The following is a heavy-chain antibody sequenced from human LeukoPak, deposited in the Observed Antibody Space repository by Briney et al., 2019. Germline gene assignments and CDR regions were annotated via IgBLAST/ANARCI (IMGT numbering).Heavy chain of an antibody. CDR3: AKDSAYYYGSGSYTLFDY. V-gene: IGHV3-23*01. D-gene: IGHD3-10*01. CDR2: ISGSGGST. CDR1: GFTFSSYA. J-gene: IGHJ4*02. Sequence: GGSLRLSCAASGFTFSSYAMSWVRQAPGKGLEWVSAISGSGGSTYYADSVKGRFTISRDNSKNTLYLQMNSLRAEDTAVYYCAKDSAYYYGSGSYTLFDYWGQGTLVTVSS.